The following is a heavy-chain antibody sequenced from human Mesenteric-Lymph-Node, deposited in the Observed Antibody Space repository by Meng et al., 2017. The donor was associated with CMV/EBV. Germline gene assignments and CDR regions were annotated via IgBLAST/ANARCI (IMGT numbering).Heavy chain of an antibody. CDR1: TTVVG. D-gene: IGHD3-9*01. V-gene: IGHV2-5*02. CDR2: IYWDDDK. Sequence: TTVVGVVWIRQPAGKALEWLALIYWDDDKRYSPSLKSRLTITKDTSKNQVVLTMTNMDPVDTATYYCARSGDYYNVQTGYYKGALDYWGQGILVTVSS. J-gene: IGHJ4*01. CDR3: ARSGDYYNVQTGYYKGALDY.